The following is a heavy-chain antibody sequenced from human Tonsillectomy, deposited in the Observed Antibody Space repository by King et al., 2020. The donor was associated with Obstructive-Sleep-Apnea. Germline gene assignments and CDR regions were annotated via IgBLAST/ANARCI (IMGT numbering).Heavy chain of an antibody. V-gene: IGHV3-23*04. J-gene: IGHJ4*02. CDR2: ISGSGAST. CDR3: TKDVGSNYYEGSSYFTFDY. CDR1: GLTFSTYD. D-gene: IGHD3-22*01. Sequence: VQLVESGGGLVQPGGSLRLSCVASGLTFSTYDMNWVRQAPGKGLEWISGISGSGASTYYEDSVKGRFTISRDNSKNTLYLQMNSLRAEDTALYYCTKDVGSNYYEGSSYFTFDYWGQGTLLTVSS.